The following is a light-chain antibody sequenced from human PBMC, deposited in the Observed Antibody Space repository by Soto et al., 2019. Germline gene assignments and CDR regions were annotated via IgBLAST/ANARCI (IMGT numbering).Light chain of an antibody. CDR1: QDIGNW. CDR3: QQAKSFPIT. CDR2: SAS. Sequence: DIQVTQSPPSMAASVGDRVTITCRASQDIGNWMTWYQQKPGKAPKLLIYSASTLVRGVPSRFSGSGSGTEFTLTISGLQPEDSLTYYCQQAKSFPITFDQGTRLEIK. V-gene: IGKV1-12*01. J-gene: IGKJ5*01.